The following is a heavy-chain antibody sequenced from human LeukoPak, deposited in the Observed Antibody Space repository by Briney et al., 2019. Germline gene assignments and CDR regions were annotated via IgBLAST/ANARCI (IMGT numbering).Heavy chain of an antibody. CDR1: GYSFTGYY. CDR2: INPNNGGT. V-gene: IGHV1-2*02. D-gene: IGHD6-13*01. J-gene: IGHJ4*02. Sequence: GASVKVSCKASGYSFTGYYIHWVRQAPGQGLEWMGWINPNNGGTNFAQKFQDRVTMTRDTSINTAYMELSRLRSDDTAMYDCAIISGAGTWGQGTLVTVSS. CDR3: AIISGAGT.